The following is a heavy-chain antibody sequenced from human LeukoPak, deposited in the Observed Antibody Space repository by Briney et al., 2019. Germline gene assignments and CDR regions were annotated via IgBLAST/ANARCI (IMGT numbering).Heavy chain of an antibody. CDR2: IRSKAYGGTT. Sequence: GGSLRLSCTASGFTFGDYAMSWVRQAPGKGLEWVGFIRSKAYGGTTEYAASVKGRFTISRDDSKSIAYLQMNSLKTEDTAVYYCTRDPGIQLWRSLDYWGQGTLVTVSS. J-gene: IGHJ4*02. V-gene: IGHV3-49*04. CDR3: TRDPGIQLWRSLDY. CDR1: GFTFGDYA. D-gene: IGHD5-18*01.